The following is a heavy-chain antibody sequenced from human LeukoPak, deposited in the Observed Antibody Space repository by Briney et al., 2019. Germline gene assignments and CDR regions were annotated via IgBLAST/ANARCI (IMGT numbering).Heavy chain of an antibody. V-gene: IGHV4-59*08. Sequence: PSETLSLTCTLSGGSMSRYHWSWIRQPPGKALEWIRYIYYSESTNYNPPPKSRLTISVDTSKNQFSLSLSSVTAADTAVYHCARHLRGYSYGPFGSWGEGTLVTVSP. D-gene: IGHD5-18*01. CDR3: ARHLRGYSYGPFGS. CDR2: IYYSEST. CDR1: GGSMSRYH. J-gene: IGHJ5*02.